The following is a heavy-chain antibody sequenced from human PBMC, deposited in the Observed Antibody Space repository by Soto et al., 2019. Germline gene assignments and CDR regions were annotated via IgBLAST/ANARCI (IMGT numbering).Heavy chain of an antibody. J-gene: IGHJ4*02. Sequence: SETLSLTCTVSGGSISSYYWSWIRQPPGKGLEWIGYIYYSGSTNYNPSLKSRVTISVDTSKNQFSLKLSSVTAADTAVYYCARELYCSGGSCYDYWGQGTLVTVSS. CDR3: ARELYCSGGSCYDY. V-gene: IGHV4-59*01. CDR1: GGSISSYY. CDR2: IYYSGST. D-gene: IGHD2-15*01.